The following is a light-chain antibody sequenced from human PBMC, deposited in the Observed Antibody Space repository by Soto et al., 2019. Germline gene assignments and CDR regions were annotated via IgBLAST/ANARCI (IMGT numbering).Light chain of an antibody. CDR3: TSYTPSSTYV. Sequence: QSALTQPASVSGSPGQSITISCTGTSSDVGGYNYVSWYQQYPGKAPKLMIYDVSSRPSGVSNRFSGSKSGNTASLTISGFQAEDEADYPCTSYTPSSTYVFGTGTKLTVL. CDR2: DVS. J-gene: IGLJ1*01. CDR1: SSDVGGYNY. V-gene: IGLV2-14*03.